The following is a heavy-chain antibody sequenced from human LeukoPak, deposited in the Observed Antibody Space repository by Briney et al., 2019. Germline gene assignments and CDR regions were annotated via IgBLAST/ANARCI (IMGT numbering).Heavy chain of an antibody. J-gene: IGHJ4*02. D-gene: IGHD1-1*01. CDR3: ARKVPNWNDGVEYYFDY. CDR1: GYTFTGYY. Sequence: ASVKVSCKASGYTFTGYYMHWVRQAPGQGLEWMGWINPNSGGTNYAQKFQGRVTMTRDTSISTAYMELSRLRSDDTAVYYCARKVPNWNDGVEYYFDYWGQGTLVAVSS. CDR2: INPNSGGT. V-gene: IGHV1-2*02.